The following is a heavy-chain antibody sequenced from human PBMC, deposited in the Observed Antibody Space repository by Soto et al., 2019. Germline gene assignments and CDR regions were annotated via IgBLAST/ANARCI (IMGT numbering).Heavy chain of an antibody. Sequence: QVQLVQSGAEVKKPGSSVKVSCKASGGTFSSYAISWVRQAPGQGLEWIGGIIPIFGTANYAQKFQGRVTITADKSTSTAYMELSSLRSEDTAVYYCASTDYYDSSGPTGYFDYWGQGTLVTVSS. CDR3: ASTDYYDSSGPTGYFDY. V-gene: IGHV1-69*06. J-gene: IGHJ4*02. D-gene: IGHD3-22*01. CDR1: GGTFSSYA. CDR2: IIPIFGTA.